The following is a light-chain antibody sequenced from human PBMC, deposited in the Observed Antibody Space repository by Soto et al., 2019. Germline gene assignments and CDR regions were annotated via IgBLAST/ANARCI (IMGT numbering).Light chain of an antibody. J-gene: IGKJ1*01. Sequence: DIHMTQSPSTLSASVGDRVTITCRASQSISSWLAWYQQKPGKAPKLLIYKASTLQSGVPSRFSGSGSGTEFTLTISRLQPDDFATYYCQQYSSYWTFAQGTKVEIK. CDR1: QSISSW. CDR3: QQYSSYWT. V-gene: IGKV1-5*03. CDR2: KAS.